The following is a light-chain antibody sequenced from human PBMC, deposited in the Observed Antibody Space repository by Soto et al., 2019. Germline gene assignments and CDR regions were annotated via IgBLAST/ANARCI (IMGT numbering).Light chain of an antibody. Sequence: DIQLTQSPSFLSASVGDRVTITCRASQGISNYLAWYQQNPGKAPKLLIYAASTLQSGVPSWFSGSGSGTEFTLTISNLLPEDFATYYCQQLNSYPLYSFGQGTKLEIK. CDR1: QGISNY. J-gene: IGKJ2*03. V-gene: IGKV1-9*01. CDR2: AAS. CDR3: QQLNSYPLYS.